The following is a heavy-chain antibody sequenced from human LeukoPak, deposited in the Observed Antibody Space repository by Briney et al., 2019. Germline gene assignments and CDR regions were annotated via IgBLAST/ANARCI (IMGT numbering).Heavy chain of an antibody. Sequence: GGSLRLSCAASGFTFSIYAMTWVRQAPGKGLEWVSAIGGRGGKTYYAGSVKSRFTISRDNSKNTLYLQMNSLRAEDTAVYYCAKPLHDYGDSYFDYWGQGTLVTVSS. CDR2: IGGRGGKT. J-gene: IGHJ4*02. CDR3: AKPLHDYGDSYFDY. V-gene: IGHV3-23*01. D-gene: IGHD4-17*01. CDR1: GFTFSIYA.